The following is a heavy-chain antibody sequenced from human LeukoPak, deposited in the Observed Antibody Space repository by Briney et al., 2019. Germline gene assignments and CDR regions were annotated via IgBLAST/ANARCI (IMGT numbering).Heavy chain of an antibody. D-gene: IGHD6-19*01. V-gene: IGHV3-30-3*01. CDR2: ISYDGSNK. CDR3: ARDSSMYSSGLDAFDI. Sequence: GGSLRLSCAASGFTFSSYAMHWVRQAPGKGLEWVAVISYDGSNKYYADSVKGRFTISRDNSKNTLYLQMNSLRAEDTAVYYRARDSSMYSSGLDAFDIWGQGTMVTVSS. CDR1: GFTFSSYA. J-gene: IGHJ3*02.